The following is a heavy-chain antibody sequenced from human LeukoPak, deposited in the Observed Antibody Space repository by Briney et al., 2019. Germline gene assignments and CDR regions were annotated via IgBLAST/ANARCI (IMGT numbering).Heavy chain of an antibody. CDR3: ARHWGTFDY. Sequence: KASETLSLTCTVSDYSISSGYYWGWIRQPPGKGLEWIGSIYYSGSTYYNPSLKSRVTISVDTSKNQFSLKLRSVTAADTAVYYCARHWGTFDYWGQGTLVTVSS. V-gene: IGHV4-38-2*02. D-gene: IGHD7-27*01. CDR1: DYSISSGYY. J-gene: IGHJ4*02. CDR2: IYYSGST.